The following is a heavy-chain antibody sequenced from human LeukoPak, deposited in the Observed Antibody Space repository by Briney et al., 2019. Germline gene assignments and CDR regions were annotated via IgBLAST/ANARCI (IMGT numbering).Heavy chain of an antibody. V-gene: IGHV4-38-2*01. CDR2: IYHSGST. CDR1: GYSISSGYY. Sequence: SETLSLTCAVSGYSISSGYYWGWIRQPPGKGLEWIGSIYHSGSTYYNPSLESRVTISVDTSKNQFSLKLSSVTAADTAVYYCARANWNYAVLFDYWGQGTLVTVSS. CDR3: ARANWNYAVLFDY. J-gene: IGHJ4*02. D-gene: IGHD1-7*01.